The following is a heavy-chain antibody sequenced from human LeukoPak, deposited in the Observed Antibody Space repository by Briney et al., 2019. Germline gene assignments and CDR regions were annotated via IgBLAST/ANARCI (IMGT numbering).Heavy chain of an antibody. Sequence: GRSLRLSCAASGFTFSNYAMNWVRQAPGKGLEWVSSISSSSSYIYYADSVKGRFTISRDNAKNSLHLQMNSLRAEDTAVYYCASAFDWLSTRDYGGQGTLVTVSA. CDR2: ISSSSSYI. CDR3: ASAFDWLSTRDY. CDR1: GFTFSNYA. V-gene: IGHV3-21*01. D-gene: IGHD3-9*01. J-gene: IGHJ4*02.